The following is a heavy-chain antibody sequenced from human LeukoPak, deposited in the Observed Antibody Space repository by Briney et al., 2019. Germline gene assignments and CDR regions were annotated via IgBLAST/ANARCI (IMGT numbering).Heavy chain of an antibody. D-gene: IGHD3-9*01. CDR3: ARSTRDYDILTDYHMPRWFDP. CDR1: GYTFTSYG. CDR2: ISAYNGNT. J-gene: IGHJ5*02. V-gene: IGHV1-18*01. Sequence: ASVKVSCKASGYTFTSYGISWVRQAPGQGLEWMGWISAYNGNTNYAQNLQGRFTMTTDTSTNTAYIEVGSLRSDDTAVYYSARSTRDYDILTDYHMPRWFDPWGQGTLVTVSS.